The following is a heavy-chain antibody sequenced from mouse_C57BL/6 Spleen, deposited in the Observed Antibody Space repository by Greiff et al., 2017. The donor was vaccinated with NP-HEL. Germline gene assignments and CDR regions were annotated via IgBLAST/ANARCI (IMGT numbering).Heavy chain of an antibody. CDR1: GYSITSGYY. CDR2: ISYDGSN. V-gene: IGHV3-6*01. Sequence: EVQLQESGPGLVKPSQSLSLTCSVTGYSITSGYYWNWIRQFPGNKLEWMGYISYDGSNNYNPSLKNRISITRDTSKNQFFLKLNSVTTEDTATYYCARDYYGSSFHWYFDVWGTGTTVTVSS. J-gene: IGHJ1*03. CDR3: ARDYYGSSFHWYFDV. D-gene: IGHD1-1*01.